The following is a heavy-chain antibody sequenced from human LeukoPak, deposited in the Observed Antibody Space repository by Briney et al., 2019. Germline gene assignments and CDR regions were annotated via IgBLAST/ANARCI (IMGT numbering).Heavy chain of an antibody. J-gene: IGHJ6*02. CDR2: INPKSGAT. CDR3: AKGATEGYYYYYGLDV. CDR1: GYTFTGYY. V-gene: IGHV1-2*02. Sequence: GASVTVSCKASGYTFTGYYMHWVRQAPGQGLEWMGWINPKSGATNYAQKFQDRVTLTRDTSINTAYMDLSGLTSDDTAVFYCAKGATEGYYYYYGLDVWGQGTTVTVSS.